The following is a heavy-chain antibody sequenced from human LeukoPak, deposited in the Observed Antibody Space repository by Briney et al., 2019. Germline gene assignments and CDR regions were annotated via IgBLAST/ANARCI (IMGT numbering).Heavy chain of an antibody. CDR2: IYYSGST. D-gene: IGHD6-6*01. V-gene: IGHV4-59*08. Sequence: SETLSLTCTVSGGSISSYYWSWIRQPPGKGLEWIGYIYYSGSTNYNPSLKSRVTISVDTSKNQFSLKLSSVTAADTAVYYCARGGYSSSSGSDAFDIWGQGTMVTVSS. CDR1: GGSISSYY. J-gene: IGHJ3*02. CDR3: ARGGYSSSSGSDAFDI.